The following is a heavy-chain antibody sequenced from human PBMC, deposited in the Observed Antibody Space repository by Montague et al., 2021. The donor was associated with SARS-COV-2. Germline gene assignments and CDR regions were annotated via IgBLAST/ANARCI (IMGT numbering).Heavy chain of an antibody. D-gene: IGHD3-10*01. Sequence: SLRLSCAASGYTSADYAMHWARQAPGKGLEWVSLINGDGLTTLLXDSVEVRFIISRDNSKNSLYLQMKSLRTEDTALYFCVKDMSEFDDLNAFDVWGQGTQVTVSS. CDR2: INGDGLTT. V-gene: IGHV3-43*02. CDR1: GYTSADYA. CDR3: VKDMSEFDDLNAFDV. J-gene: IGHJ3*01.